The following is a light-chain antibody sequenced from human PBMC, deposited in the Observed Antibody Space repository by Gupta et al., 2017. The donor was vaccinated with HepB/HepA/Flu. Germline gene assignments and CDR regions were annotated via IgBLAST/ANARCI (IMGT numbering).Light chain of an antibody. V-gene: IGKV4-1*01. Sequence: DIVMTQSPDSLAVSLGERATINCKSSQTVLYTSNNKSYLAWYQQKPGQPPKLLIHWASTRESGVPDRFSGSGSGTDFSLTISSLQAEDVAVYYCQQYYRSPLTFGPGTKVEVK. CDR1: QTVLYTSNNKSY. J-gene: IGKJ3*01. CDR3: QQYYRSPLT. CDR2: WAS.